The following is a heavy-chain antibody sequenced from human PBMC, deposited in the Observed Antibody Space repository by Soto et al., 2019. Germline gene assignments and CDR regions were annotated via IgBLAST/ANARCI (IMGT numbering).Heavy chain of an antibody. J-gene: IGHJ4*02. CDR3: VRGGGGGLFEH. D-gene: IGHD2-21*01. CDR2: ISPKSTYR. CDR1: GFPFSDYY. Sequence: QVHLVESGRGLVKPGGSLRLSCPTSGFPFSDYYMSWIRQAPGKGLEWLSHISPKSTYRNYADSVKGRFTISRDNTKSSLFLQMNSLGVEDTAVYYCVRGGGGGLFEHWGQGVLVTVSS. V-gene: IGHV3-11*06.